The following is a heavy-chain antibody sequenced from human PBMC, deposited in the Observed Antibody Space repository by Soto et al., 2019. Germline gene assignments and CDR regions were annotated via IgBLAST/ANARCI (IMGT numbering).Heavy chain of an antibody. CDR2: IIPIFGTA. V-gene: IGHV1-69*13. CDR1: GGTFSSYA. D-gene: IGHD2-8*01. J-gene: IGHJ4*02. CDR3: ASRYCTNGVCLTGLDY. Sequence: ASVKVSCKASGGTFSSYAISWVRQALGQGLEWMGGIIPIFGTANYAQKFQGRVTITADESTSTAYMELSSLRSEDTAVYYCASRYCTNGVCLTGLDYWGRGTLVTVSS.